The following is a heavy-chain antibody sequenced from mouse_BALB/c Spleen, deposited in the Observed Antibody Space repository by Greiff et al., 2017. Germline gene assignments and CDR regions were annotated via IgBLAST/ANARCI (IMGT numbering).Heavy chain of an antibody. CDR3: STVVATRRYAMDY. Sequence: QVQLQQPGPGLVQPSQSLSITCTVSGFSLTSYGVHWVRQSPGKGLEWLGVIWSGGSTDYNAAFISRLSISKDNSKSQVFFKMNSLQADDTAIYYCSTVVATRRYAMDYWGQGTSVTVSS. D-gene: IGHD1-1*01. J-gene: IGHJ4*01. CDR2: IWSGGST. CDR1: GFSLTSYG. V-gene: IGHV2-4-1*01.